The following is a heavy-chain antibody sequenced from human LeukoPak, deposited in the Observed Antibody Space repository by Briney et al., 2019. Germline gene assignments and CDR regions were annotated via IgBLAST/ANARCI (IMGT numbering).Heavy chain of an antibody. CDR1: GFMFHDSA. J-gene: IGHJ4*02. Sequence: GGSLGLSCAAPGFMFHDSAIRWVRQAPGKGLEWVSLIRGEGDRTFYADSVKGRFTISRDNSKNSLYLQKKSLRSADTALYYCARETESSGSYDYWGQGTLVTVSS. CDR2: IRGEGDRT. D-gene: IGHD3-22*01. V-gene: IGHV3-43*02. CDR3: ARETESSGSYDY.